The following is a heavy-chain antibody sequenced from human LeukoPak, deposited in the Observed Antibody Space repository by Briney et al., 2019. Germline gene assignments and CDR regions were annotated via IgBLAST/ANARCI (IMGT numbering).Heavy chain of an antibody. Sequence: ASVKVSCKASGGTFSSYAISWVRQAPGQGLEWMGGIIPIFGTANYAQKFQGRVTITRDTSASTAYMELSSLRSEDTAVYYCAKVGYGDYEPPFDYWGQGTLVTVSS. D-gene: IGHD4-17*01. V-gene: IGHV1-69*05. CDR2: IIPIFGTA. J-gene: IGHJ4*02. CDR3: AKVGYGDYEPPFDY. CDR1: GGTFSSYA.